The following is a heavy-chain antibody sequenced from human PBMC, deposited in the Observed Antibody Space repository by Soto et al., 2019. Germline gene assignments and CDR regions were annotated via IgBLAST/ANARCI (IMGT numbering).Heavy chain of an antibody. CDR2: IYYSGST. D-gene: IGHD1-1*01. CDR3: ARASNWNINY. Sequence: SETLSLTCTVSGGSIGSYYWSWIRQPPGKGLEWIGYIYYSGSTNYNPSLKSRVTISVDTSKNQFSLKLSSVTAADTAVYYCARASNWNINYWGQGTLVTVSS. V-gene: IGHV4-59*01. CDR1: GGSIGSYY. J-gene: IGHJ4*02.